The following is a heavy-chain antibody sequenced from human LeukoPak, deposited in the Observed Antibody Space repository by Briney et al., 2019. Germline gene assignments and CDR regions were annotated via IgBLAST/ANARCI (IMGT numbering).Heavy chain of an antibody. CDR1: GFTFSSYS. CDR2: IGSSSSYI. D-gene: IGHD4-17*01. Sequence: GGSLRLSCAASGFTFSSYSMNWVRQAPGKGLEWVSSIGSSSSYIYYADSVKGRFTISRDNAKNSLYLQMNSLRAEDTAVYYCASTVTTRYSRESFTRVYWGQGTLVTVSS. J-gene: IGHJ4*02. V-gene: IGHV3-21*01. CDR3: ASTVTTRYSRESFTRVY.